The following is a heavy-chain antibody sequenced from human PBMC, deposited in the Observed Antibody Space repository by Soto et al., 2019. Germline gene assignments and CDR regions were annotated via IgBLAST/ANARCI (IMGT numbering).Heavy chain of an antibody. J-gene: IGHJ6*02. CDR2: VYPGDSDT. CDR3: ARQVLQAPHYGMDV. V-gene: IGHV5-51*01. Sequence: GESLKISCKASGYSFSNFWIGWVRQMPGKGLEWMGVVYPGDSDTIYSPSFQGQVTISADKSISTAYLQWSSLKASDTAMHYCARQVLQAPHYGMDVWGQGTTVTVSS. CDR1: GYSFSNFW.